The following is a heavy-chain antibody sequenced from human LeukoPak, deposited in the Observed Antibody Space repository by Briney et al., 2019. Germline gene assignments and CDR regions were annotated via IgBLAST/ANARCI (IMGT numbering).Heavy chain of an antibody. CDR2: IYYSGNT. V-gene: IGHV4-39*01. CDR1: GDSISSSNSY. CDR3: ARGQYSSGSDY. Sequence: SETLSLTCTVSGDSISSSNSYWGWIRQPPGKGLEWIGSIYYSGNTYYNASLKSRVTISVDTSKNQFSLKLSSVTAADTAVYYCARGQYSSGSDYWGQGTLVTVSS. D-gene: IGHD6-19*01. J-gene: IGHJ4*02.